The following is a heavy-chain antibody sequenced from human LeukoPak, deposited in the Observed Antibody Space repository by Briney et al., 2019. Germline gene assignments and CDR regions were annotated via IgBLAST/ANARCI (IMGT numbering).Heavy chain of an antibody. D-gene: IGHD3-22*01. CDR2: ISYDESNK. CDR3: ARELDGEGITMIVDY. CDR1: GFTFSSYA. J-gene: IGHJ4*02. V-gene: IGHV3-30-3*01. Sequence: GGSLRLSCAASGFTFSSYAMHWVRQAPGKGLEWVAVISYDESNKYYADSVKCRFTISRDNSKNTLYLQMNSLRAEDTAVYYCARELDGEGITMIVDYWGQGTLVTVSS.